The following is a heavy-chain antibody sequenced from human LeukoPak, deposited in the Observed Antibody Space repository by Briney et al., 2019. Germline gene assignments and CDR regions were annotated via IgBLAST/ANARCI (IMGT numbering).Heavy chain of an antibody. CDR3: ATSYYYDSSGYRILDY. CDR1: GGSISSSNYY. V-gene: IGHV4-39*01. D-gene: IGHD3-22*01. CDR2: IYHSGST. J-gene: IGHJ4*02. Sequence: SETLSLTCTVSGGSISSSNYYWGWIRQPPGKGLEWIGSIYHSGSTYYNPSLKSRVTIFVDTSKNQFSLKLSSVTAADTAVYYCATSYYYDSSGYRILDYWGQGTLVTVSS.